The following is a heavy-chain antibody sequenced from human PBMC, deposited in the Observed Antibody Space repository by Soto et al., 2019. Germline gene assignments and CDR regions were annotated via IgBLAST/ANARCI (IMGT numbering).Heavy chain of an antibody. Sequence: SQTLSLTCAISGDSVSSNTASWNWIRQSPSRGLEWLGRTYFRSKWHNDYAVSVKSRIILNPDTSNNQFSLQLNSVTPEDTAVYFCAKGDNLGPKTGYAFDPWGQGIMVTVSS. CDR3: AKGDNLGPKTGYAFDP. CDR2: TYFRSKWHN. CDR1: GDSVSSNTAS. J-gene: IGHJ5*02. D-gene: IGHD5-12*01. V-gene: IGHV6-1*01.